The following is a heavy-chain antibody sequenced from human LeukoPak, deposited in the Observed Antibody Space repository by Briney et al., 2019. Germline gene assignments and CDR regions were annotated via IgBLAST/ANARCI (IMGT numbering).Heavy chain of an antibody. J-gene: IGHJ5*02. Sequence: ASVTVSCKASGYTFTSYGISWVRQAPGQGLEWMGWISAYNGNTNYAQKFQGRVTMVTDTSTGTVYMELRSLRSDDTAVYYCAREGSGNWFDPWGQGTLVTVSS. CDR1: GYTFTSYG. D-gene: IGHD6-19*01. CDR2: ISAYNGNT. V-gene: IGHV1-18*01. CDR3: AREGSGNWFDP.